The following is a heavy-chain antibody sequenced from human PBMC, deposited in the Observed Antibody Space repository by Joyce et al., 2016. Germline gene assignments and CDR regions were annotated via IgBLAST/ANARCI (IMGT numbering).Heavy chain of an antibody. CDR2: LSSSSSYI. D-gene: IGHD2-8*01. CDR3: ARSSYTNGIFDY. CDR1: GFTFSSYS. J-gene: IGHJ4*02. Sequence: EVQLVESGGGLVKPGGSLRLSCAASGFTFSSYSMSWVHQAPGKGLEWVSSLSSSSSYIKYTDSVKGRFTSSRDNAKNSLYLQMNSLRVEDTAVYYCARSSYTNGIFDYWGQGTLVTVSS. V-gene: IGHV3-21*01.